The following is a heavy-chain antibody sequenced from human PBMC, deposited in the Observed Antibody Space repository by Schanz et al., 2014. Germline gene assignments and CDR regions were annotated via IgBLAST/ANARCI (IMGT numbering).Heavy chain of an antibody. CDR3: VKDKGEFLEY. CDR2: IRYDGSDK. CDR1: GFIFSNYG. Sequence: QVQLVESGGGVVQPGGSLRLSCAASGFIFSNYGMHWVRQGPGKGLEWLAFIRYDGSDKYYVDSVKGRFTISRDNSRNTLYLHMSSLRVEDTAVYYWVKDKGEFLEYWGQGTLVTVSS. J-gene: IGHJ4*02. D-gene: IGHD3-10*01. V-gene: IGHV3-30*02.